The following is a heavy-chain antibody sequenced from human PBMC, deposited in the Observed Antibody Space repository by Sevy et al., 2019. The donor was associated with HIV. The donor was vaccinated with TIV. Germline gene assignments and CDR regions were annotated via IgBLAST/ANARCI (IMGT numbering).Heavy chain of an antibody. V-gene: IGHV3-23*01. Sequence: GGSLRLSCAASGFTFSSYAMSWVRQAPGKGLEWVSAISGSGGSTYYADSGKGRFTISRDNSKNTLCLQMNSLRAEDTAVYYCAKPTGVVVPAAYYYGMDVWGQGTTVTVSS. CDR2: ISGSGGST. CDR1: GFTFSSYA. D-gene: IGHD2-2*01. J-gene: IGHJ6*02. CDR3: AKPTGVVVPAAYYYGMDV.